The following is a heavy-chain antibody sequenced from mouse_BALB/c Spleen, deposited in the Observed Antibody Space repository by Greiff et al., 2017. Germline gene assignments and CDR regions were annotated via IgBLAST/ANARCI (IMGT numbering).Heavy chain of an antibody. V-gene: IGHV1-14*01. CDR3: ARGGDYYGYVAWFAY. J-gene: IGHJ3*01. Sequence: VQLQQSGPELVKPGASVKMSCKASGYTFTSYVMHWVKQKPGQGLEWIGYINPYNDGTKYNEKFKGKATLTSDKSSSTAYMELSSLTSEDSAVYYWARGGDYYGYVAWFAYWGQGTLVTVSA. CDR1: GYTFTSYV. D-gene: IGHD1-2*01. CDR2: INPYNDGT.